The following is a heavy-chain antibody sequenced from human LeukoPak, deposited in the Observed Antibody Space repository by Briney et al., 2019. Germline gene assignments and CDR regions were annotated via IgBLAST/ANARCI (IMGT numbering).Heavy chain of an antibody. CDR1: GFTFGSYS. CDR3: ARFITIFGVVIRYFDY. D-gene: IGHD3-3*01. Sequence: PGGSLRLSCAAPGFTFGSYSMNWVRQAPGKGLEWVSSISSSSSYIYYADSVKGRFTISRDNAKNSLYLQMNSLRAEDTAVYYCARFITIFGVVIRYFDYWGQGTLVTVSS. V-gene: IGHV3-21*01. J-gene: IGHJ4*02. CDR2: ISSSSSYI.